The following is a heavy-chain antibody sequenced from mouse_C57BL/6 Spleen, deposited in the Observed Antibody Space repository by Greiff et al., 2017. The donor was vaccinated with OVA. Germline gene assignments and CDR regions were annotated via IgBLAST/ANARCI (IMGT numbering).Heavy chain of an antibody. CDR3: AREGTFYDPWFAY. J-gene: IGHJ3*01. D-gene: IGHD2-3*01. Sequence: EVQLQQSGPELVKPGASVKMSCKASGYTFTDYNMHWVKQSHGKSLEWIGYINPNNGGTSYNQKFKGKATLTVNKSSSTAYMELRSLTSEDSAVYYCAREGTFYDPWFAYWGQGTLVTVSA. CDR1: GYTFTDYN. V-gene: IGHV1-22*01. CDR2: INPNNGGT.